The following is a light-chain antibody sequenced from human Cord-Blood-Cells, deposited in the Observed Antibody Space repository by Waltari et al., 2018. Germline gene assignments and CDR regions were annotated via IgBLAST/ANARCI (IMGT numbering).Light chain of an antibody. CDR3: SSYTSSSTWV. V-gene: IGLV2-14*03. CDR1: SSDVGGYNY. CDR2: DVS. J-gene: IGLJ3*02. Sequence: QSALTQPASVSGSPGQSITISCIGTSSDVGGYNYFSCYQQHPGKAPKLMIYDVSNRPSGVSNRFSGSKSGNTASLTISGLQAEDEADYYCSSYTSSSTWVFGGGTKLTVL.